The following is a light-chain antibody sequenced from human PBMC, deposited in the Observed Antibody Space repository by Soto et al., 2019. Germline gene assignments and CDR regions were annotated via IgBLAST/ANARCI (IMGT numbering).Light chain of an antibody. CDR3: AAWDDSLGGLWV. CDR1: SSNIGSNY. J-gene: IGLJ3*02. Sequence: QSVLTQPHSASGTPGQRVTISCSGSSSNIGSNYVYWYQQLPGTAPKLLIYRNNQRPSGVPDRFSGSKSGTSASLAISGLRSEDEADYYCAAWDDSLGGLWVFGGGTKLTVL. V-gene: IGLV1-47*01. CDR2: RNN.